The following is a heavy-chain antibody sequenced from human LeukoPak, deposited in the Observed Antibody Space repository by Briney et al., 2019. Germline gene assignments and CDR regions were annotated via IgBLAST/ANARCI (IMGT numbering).Heavy chain of an antibody. CDR3: ARENEIIPSYYFDY. V-gene: IGHV3-33*01. Sequence: GGSLRLSCAASGFPFSSFAMHWVRQAPGKGLEWVAVIWYDGSKKYYADSVKGRFTISRDSSKNTLYLQMDSLRAEDTAVYYCARENEIIPSYYFDYWGQGTLVTVSS. CDR2: IWYDGSKK. CDR1: GFPFSSFA. J-gene: IGHJ4*02. D-gene: IGHD1-1*01.